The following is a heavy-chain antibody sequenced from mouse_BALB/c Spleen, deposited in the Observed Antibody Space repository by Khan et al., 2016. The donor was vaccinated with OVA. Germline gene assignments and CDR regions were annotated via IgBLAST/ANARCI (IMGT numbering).Heavy chain of an antibody. Sequence: QVQLQQSGAELAKPGASVKMSCTASGYTFTSYWMHWIKQRPGQGLEWIGYINPTSGYTVYNQKFKNKATWTADKTSSTAYMQLNSLTSDDAAVYYCARDRIDYWGQGTTLTVSS. V-gene: IGHV1-7*01. CDR2: INPTSGYT. CDR3: ARDRIDY. J-gene: IGHJ2*01. CDR1: GYTFTSYW.